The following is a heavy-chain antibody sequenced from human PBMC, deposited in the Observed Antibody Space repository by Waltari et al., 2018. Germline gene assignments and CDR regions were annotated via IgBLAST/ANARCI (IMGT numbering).Heavy chain of an antibody. J-gene: IGHJ4*02. CDR1: GFTFSSYS. V-gene: IGHV3-21*01. CDR2: ISSRSSYI. CDR3: ARGRQQPDY. Sequence: EVQLVESGGGLVKPGGSLRLSCAASGFTFSSYSMNWVRQAPGKGLDWVSSISSRSSYIYYADSVKGRFTISRDNAKNSLYLQMHSRRAEDTAVYYCARGRQQPDYWGQGTLVTVAS. D-gene: IGHD6-13*01.